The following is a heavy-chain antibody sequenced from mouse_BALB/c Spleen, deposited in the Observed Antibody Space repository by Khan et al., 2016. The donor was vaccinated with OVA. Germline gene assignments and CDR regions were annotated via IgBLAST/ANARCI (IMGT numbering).Heavy chain of an antibody. J-gene: IGHJ2*02. CDR2: ISYSGNT. CDR3: ARVYGGDFDY. Sequence: QLEESGPGLVKPSQSLSLTCTVTGYSITSDYAWNWIRQFPGNKLEWMGFISYSGNTKYNPSLKSRFSITRDTSKNQFFLQLNSVTTEDTATYYCARVYGGDFDYWGQGTSLTVSP. D-gene: IGHD1-1*01. CDR1: GYSITSDYA. V-gene: IGHV3-2*02.